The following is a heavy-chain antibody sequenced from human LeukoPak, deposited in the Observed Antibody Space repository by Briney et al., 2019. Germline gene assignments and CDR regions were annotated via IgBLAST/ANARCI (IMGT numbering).Heavy chain of an antibody. CDR1: GGSISSGDYY. CDR2: IYYSGIT. V-gene: IGHV4-30-4*08. D-gene: IGHD3-3*01. CDR3: ARSLTIFGVVTD. Sequence: SQTLSLXCTVSGGSISSGDYYWSWIRQPPGKGLEWIGYIYYSGITYYNPSLKSRVTISVDTSKNQFSLKLSSVTAADTAVYYCARSLTIFGVVTDWGQGTLVTVSS. J-gene: IGHJ4*02.